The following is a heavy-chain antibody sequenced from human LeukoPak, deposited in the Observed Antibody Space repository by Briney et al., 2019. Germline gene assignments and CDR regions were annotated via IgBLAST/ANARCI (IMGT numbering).Heavy chain of an antibody. CDR2: ISAYNGTT. J-gene: IGHJ4*02. CDR3: ARDRGYYYDSSGYYYPYYFDY. Sequence: ASVKVSCKASGYTFTSYGISWVRQAPGQGLEWMGWISAYNGTTNYAQKLQGRVTMTTDTSTSTAYMELRSLRSDDTAVYYCARDRGYYYDSSGYYYPYYFDYWGQGTLVTVSS. CDR1: GYTFTSYG. D-gene: IGHD3-22*01. V-gene: IGHV1-18*01.